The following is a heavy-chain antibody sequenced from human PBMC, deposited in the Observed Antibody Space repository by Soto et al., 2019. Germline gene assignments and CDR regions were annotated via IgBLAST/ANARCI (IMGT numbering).Heavy chain of an antibody. V-gene: IGHV3-21*01. J-gene: IGHJ5*02. CDR1: GFTFSSYN. CDR2: ISSSSSYI. Sequence: GGSPRLSCAASGFTFSSYNINWGRQAPGRGLEWVSSISSSSSYIYYADSVKGRFTISRDNAKNSLYLQMNSLRAEDTAVYYCARAVWTQQATWGQGTLVTVSS. D-gene: IGHD3-16*01. CDR3: ARAVWTQQAT.